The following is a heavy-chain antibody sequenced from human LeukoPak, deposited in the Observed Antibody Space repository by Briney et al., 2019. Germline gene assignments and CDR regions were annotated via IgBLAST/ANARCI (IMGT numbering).Heavy chain of an antibody. D-gene: IGHD4-11*01. J-gene: IGHJ2*01. CDR2: ISSSSSTI. CDR1: GFTFSSYS. Sequence: PGGSLRLSCAASGFTFSSYSMNWVRQAPGKGLEWVSYISSSSSTIYYADSVKGRFTISRDNAKNSLYLQMNSLRAEDTAVYYCAKVFDYLYWYFDLWGRGTLVTVSS. CDR3: AKVFDYLYWYFDL. V-gene: IGHV3-48*01.